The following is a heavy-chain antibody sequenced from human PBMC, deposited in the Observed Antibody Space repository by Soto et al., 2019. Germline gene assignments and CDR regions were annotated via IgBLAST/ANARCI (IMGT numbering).Heavy chain of an antibody. V-gene: IGHV4-39*01. CDR3: ARGDDFTGNDYFDY. J-gene: IGHJ4*02. D-gene: IGHD1-1*01. Sequence: SETLSLTCTVSGGSISSGFYYWGWIRQPPGKGLEYIGSQYYAGSTYYNPSLKSRVTILVDTSKNQFSLKLSSVTAADTAVYFCARGDDFTGNDYFDYWGQGTLVTVSS. CDR2: QYYAGST. CDR1: GGSISSGFYY.